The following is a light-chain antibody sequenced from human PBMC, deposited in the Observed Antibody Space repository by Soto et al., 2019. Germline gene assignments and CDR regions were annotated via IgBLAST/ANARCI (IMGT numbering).Light chain of an antibody. CDR2: GAS. Sequence: DIQMTQSPSAMSASVGARVTITCRASQGISIYLAWFQQRPGKVPKCLIYGASSLPGGGPARFSGSGSGTEFTLTISSLQPEDFATYYCLQYSSYPWTFGQGTKVEIK. CDR3: LQYSSYPWT. J-gene: IGKJ1*01. CDR1: QGISIY. V-gene: IGKV1-17*03.